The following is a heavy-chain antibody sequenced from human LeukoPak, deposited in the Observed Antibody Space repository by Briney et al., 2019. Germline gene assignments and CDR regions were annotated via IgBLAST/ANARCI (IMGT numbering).Heavy chain of an antibody. CDR3: AREYLTGYYPVGLNWFDP. D-gene: IGHD3-9*01. J-gene: IGHJ5*02. V-gene: IGHV1-69*01. CDR2: IIPIFGTA. Sequence: SVKVSCKASGDTFSSYVISWVRQAPGQGLEWMGGIIPIFGTANYAQKFQGRVTTTADESTSTAYMELSSLRSEDTAVYYCAREYLTGYYPVGLNWFDPWGQGTLVTVSS. CDR1: GDTFSSYV.